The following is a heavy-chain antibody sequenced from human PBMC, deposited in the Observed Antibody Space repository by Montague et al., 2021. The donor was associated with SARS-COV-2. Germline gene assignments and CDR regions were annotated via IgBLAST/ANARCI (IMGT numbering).Heavy chain of an antibody. D-gene: IGHD3-22*01. J-gene: IGHJ4*02. CDR2: IYYSGST. Sequence: SETLSLTCTVSGGSMRDYYWSWIRQPPGEGLEWIGYIYYSGSTDXNPSLNCRVTLSLDTSKNQFSLNLRSVTAADTAFYYCARVHYYTGYVDSWGQGTLVSVSS. V-gene: IGHV4-59*01. CDR1: GGSMRDYY. CDR3: ARVHYYTGYVDS.